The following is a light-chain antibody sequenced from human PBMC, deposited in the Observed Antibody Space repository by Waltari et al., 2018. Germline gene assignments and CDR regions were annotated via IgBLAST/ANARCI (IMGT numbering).Light chain of an antibody. Sequence: QSALTQPPSASGSPGQSVTISCTGTGSDVGDFNLVSWYQQRPGKAPKLLMFELNKRPSGVSSRCSGSKSANAASLTSSGLQAEDEGDYYCGSYTVTNNLYVFGTGTKVTVL. CDR3: GSYTVTNNLYV. CDR2: ELN. J-gene: IGLJ1*01. CDR1: GSDVGDFNL. V-gene: IGLV2-8*01.